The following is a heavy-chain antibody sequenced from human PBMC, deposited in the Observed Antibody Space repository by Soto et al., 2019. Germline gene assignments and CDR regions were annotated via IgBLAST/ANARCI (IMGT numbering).Heavy chain of an antibody. CDR2: INHSGST. J-gene: IGHJ6*03. CDR3: EREADFGTSLRYGYYYYYMDV. Sequence: SETLSLTCAVYGGSFSGYYWSWIRQPPGKGLEWIGEINHSGSTNYNPSLKSRVTISVDTSKNQFSLKLSSVTAADTAVYYCEREADFGTSLRYGYYYYYMDVWGKGITVNVS. CDR1: GGSFSGYY. V-gene: IGHV4-34*01. D-gene: IGHD2-2*01.